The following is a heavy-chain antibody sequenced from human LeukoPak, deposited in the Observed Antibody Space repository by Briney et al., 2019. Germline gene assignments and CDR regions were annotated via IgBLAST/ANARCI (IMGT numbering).Heavy chain of an antibody. D-gene: IGHD2-2*01. V-gene: IGHV3-30*18. Sequence: GGSLRLSCAASGFTFKTYGMHWVRQAPGKGLEWVAFISYDGSDKNYADSVKGRFTVSRDNSKNTLYLQMNSLKVEDTAVYYCAKVRDTISVVAAAILYYWGQGTLVTVSS. CDR2: ISYDGSDK. J-gene: IGHJ4*02. CDR3: AKVRDTISVVAAAILYY. CDR1: GFTFKTYG.